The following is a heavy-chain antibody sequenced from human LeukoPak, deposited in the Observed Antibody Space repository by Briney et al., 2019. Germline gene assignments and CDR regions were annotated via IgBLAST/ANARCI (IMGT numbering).Heavy chain of an antibody. J-gene: IGHJ6*02. D-gene: IGHD3-3*01. CDR2: ISWNSGSI. CDR3: AKDMLGVVTHYGMDV. Sequence: GGSLRLSCAASGFTFDDYAMHWVRQAPGKGLEWVSGISWNSGSIGYADSVKGRFTISRDNAKNSVYLQMNSLRAEDTALYYCAKDMLGVVTHYGMDVWGQGTTVTVSS. V-gene: IGHV3-9*01. CDR1: GFTFDDYA.